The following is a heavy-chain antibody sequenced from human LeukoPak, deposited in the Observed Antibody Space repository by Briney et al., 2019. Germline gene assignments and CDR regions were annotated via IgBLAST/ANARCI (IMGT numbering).Heavy chain of an antibody. CDR1: GFSISTYG. V-gene: IGHV3-30*02. Sequence: GGSLRLSCAASGFSISTYGMHWVRQAPGKGLEWVAVIWYDGNNKFYRDSVKGRFTISRDNSKNTLYLQMNSLRAEDTAVYYCAKDPSIFGVPIPLYWGQGTLVTVSS. CDR2: IWYDGNNK. CDR3: AKDPSIFGVPIPLY. J-gene: IGHJ4*02. D-gene: IGHD3-3*01.